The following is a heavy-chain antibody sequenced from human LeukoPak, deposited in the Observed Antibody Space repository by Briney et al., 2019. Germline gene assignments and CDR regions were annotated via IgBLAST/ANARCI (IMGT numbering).Heavy chain of an antibody. CDR2: IYYSGST. D-gene: IGHD6-19*01. CDR1: GGSFSGYY. J-gene: IGHJ4*02. CDR3: ARVKHIAVAGIDY. Sequence: SETLSLTCAVYGGSFSGYYWSWIRQPPGKGLEWIGYIYYSGSTYYNPSLKSRVTISVDTSKNQFSLKLSSVTAADTAVYYCARVKHIAVAGIDYWGQGTRVTVSS. V-gene: IGHV4-30-4*01.